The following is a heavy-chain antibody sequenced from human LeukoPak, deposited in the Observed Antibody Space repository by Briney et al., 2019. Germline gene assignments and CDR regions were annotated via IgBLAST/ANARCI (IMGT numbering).Heavy chain of an antibody. Sequence: PSETLSLTCTVSGGSISSGSYYWSWIRQPAGKGLEWIGRIYTSGSTNYNPSLKSRVTISVDTSKNQFSLKLSSVTAADTAVYYCARDRDFWSGYSIYYYYYMDVWGKGTTVTVSS. V-gene: IGHV4-61*02. J-gene: IGHJ6*03. D-gene: IGHD3-3*01. CDR3: ARDRDFWSGYSIYYYYYMDV. CDR1: GGSISSGSYY. CDR2: IYTSGST.